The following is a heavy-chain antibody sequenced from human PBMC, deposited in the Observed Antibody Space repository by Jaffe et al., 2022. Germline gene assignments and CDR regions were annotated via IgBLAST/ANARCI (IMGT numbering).Heavy chain of an antibody. V-gene: IGHV4-38-2*01. CDR1: GYSISSGYY. J-gene: IGHJ3*02. D-gene: IGHD5-12*01. Sequence: QVQLQESGPGLVKPSETLSLTCAVSGYSISSGYYWGWIRQPPGKGLEWIGSIYHSGSTYYNPSLKSRVTISVDTSKNQFSLKLSSVTAADTAVYYCARPHFGWLRNKGSPGAFDIWGQGTMVTVSS. CDR3: ARPHFGWLRNKGSPGAFDI. CDR2: IYHSGST.